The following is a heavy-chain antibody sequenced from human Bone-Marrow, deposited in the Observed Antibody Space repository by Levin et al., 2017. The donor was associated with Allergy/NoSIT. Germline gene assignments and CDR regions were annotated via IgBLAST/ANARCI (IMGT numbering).Heavy chain of an antibody. Sequence: GGSLRLSCAASGFTFDHYAMHWVRQAPGKGLEWVSGISWSSGTIGYADSVKGRFTISRDNAKNSLYLQMNSLRADDTALYYCAKGVNPPGIAVAGTGEYDYYNYGMDVWGQGTTVTVSS. CDR1: GFTFDHYA. CDR3: AKGVNPPGIAVAGTGEYDYYNYGMDV. D-gene: IGHD6-19*01. J-gene: IGHJ6*02. CDR2: ISWSSGTI. V-gene: IGHV3-9*01.